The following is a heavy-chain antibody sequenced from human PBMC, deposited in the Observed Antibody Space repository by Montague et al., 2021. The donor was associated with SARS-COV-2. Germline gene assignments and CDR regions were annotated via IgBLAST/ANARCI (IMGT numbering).Heavy chain of an antibody. V-gene: IGHV4-39*01. CDR3: ASPTYYYDSSGSDAFDI. CDR2: IYYSGST. CDR1: GGSISSSNYY. D-gene: IGHD3-22*01. Sequence: SAPLSLTCTVSGGSISSSNYYWGWIRQPPGKGLEWIGSIYYSGSTYYNPSLKSRVTIFVDTSKNQFSLKLSSVTAADTAVYYCASPTYYYDSSGSDAFDIWGQGTMVTVSS. J-gene: IGHJ3*02.